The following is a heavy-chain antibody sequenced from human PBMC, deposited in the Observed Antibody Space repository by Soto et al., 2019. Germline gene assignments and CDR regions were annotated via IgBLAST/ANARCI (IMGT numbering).Heavy chain of an antibody. Sequence: QLQLHESGPGLVKPSETLSISCSLSGASITSSTYFWACTRKTPGNGLECVGSIYYSGKTHYNQSLMRRATIAVSRAGNQCALEVKSVTAADTAVYYGANILPRTGRVDYWGQGTVVTVSS. CDR3: ANILPRTGRVDY. CDR2: IYYSGKT. V-gene: IGHV4-39*01. CDR1: GASITSSTYF. J-gene: IGHJ4*02.